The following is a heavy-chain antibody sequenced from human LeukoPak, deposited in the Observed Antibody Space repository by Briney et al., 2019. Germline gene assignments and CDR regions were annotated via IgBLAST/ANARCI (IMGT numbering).Heavy chain of an antibody. J-gene: IGHJ5*02. CDR3: ARSARYCSSTSCLGNWFDP. CDR2: ISGSGGST. Sequence: PGGSLRLSCAASGFTFSSYAMSWVRQAPGKGLEWVSAISGSGGSTYYADSVKGRFTTSRDNSKNTPYLQMNSLRAEDTAVYYCARSARYCSSTSCLGNWFDPWGQGTLVTVSS. CDR1: GFTFSSYA. D-gene: IGHD2-2*01. V-gene: IGHV3-23*01.